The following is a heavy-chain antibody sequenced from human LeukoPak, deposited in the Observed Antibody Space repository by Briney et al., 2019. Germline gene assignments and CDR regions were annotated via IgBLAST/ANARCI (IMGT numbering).Heavy chain of an antibody. CDR2: ISYDGSNK. D-gene: IGHD3-10*01. CDR3: ARASARWFGEVGSYYYGMDV. CDR1: GFTFSGYA. J-gene: IGHJ6*02. V-gene: IGHV3-30-3*01. Sequence: GSLRLSCAASGFTFSGYAMHWVRQAPGKGLEWVAVISYDGSNKYYADSVKGRFTISRDNSKNTLYLQMNSLRAEDTAVYYCARASARWFGEVGSYYYGMDVWGQGTTVTVSS.